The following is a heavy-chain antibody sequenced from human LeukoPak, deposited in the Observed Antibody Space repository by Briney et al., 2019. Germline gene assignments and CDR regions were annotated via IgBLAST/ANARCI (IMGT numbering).Heavy chain of an antibody. CDR2: IYDSGST. CDR3: ASRRVGAPTGFDY. D-gene: IGHD1-26*01. CDR1: GGSISSYY. J-gene: IGHJ4*02. V-gene: IGHV4-59*01. Sequence: SETLSLTCTVSGGSISSYYWCWVRQPPGKGLEWIGYIYDSGSTDYNPSLKSRVTISADTSKNQSSLKLSSVTAADTAVYYCASRRVGAPTGFDYWGQGTLVTVSS.